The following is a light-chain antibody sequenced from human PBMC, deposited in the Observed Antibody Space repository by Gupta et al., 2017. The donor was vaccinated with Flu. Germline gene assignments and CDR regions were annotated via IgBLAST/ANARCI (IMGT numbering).Light chain of an antibody. CDR2: LGS. CDR3: LQALQTPPT. Sequence: EIAKTQSPLSLPVTPGQPSSISCRSRQSPLHSNGYNYLDWYLQKPGQSPQLLIYLGSNRASGVPDRFSGSGSGTDFTLKISRVEAEDVGVYYCLQALQTPPTFGQGTKVEIK. CDR1: QSPLHSNGYNY. J-gene: IGKJ1*01. V-gene: IGKV2-28*01.